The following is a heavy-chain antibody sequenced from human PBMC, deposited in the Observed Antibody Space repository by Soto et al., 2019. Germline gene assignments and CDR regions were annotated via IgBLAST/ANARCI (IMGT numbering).Heavy chain of an antibody. V-gene: IGHV3-74*01. J-gene: IGHJ4*02. CDR1: GFTFSSYW. D-gene: IGHD6-19*01. CDR2: INSDGSST. Sequence: EVQLVESGGGLVQPGGSLRLSCAASGFTFSSYWMHWVRQASGKGLVWVSRINSDGSSTTYADSVKGRFTISRDNAKNTLYLQMNSLRAEDTAVYYCVREGYSSGWYTYFDYWGQGTLVTVSS. CDR3: VREGYSSGWYTYFDY.